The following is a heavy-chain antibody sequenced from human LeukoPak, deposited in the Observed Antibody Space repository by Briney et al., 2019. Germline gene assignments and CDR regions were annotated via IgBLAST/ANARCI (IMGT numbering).Heavy chain of an antibody. CDR2: ISAYNGNT. V-gene: IGHV1-18*01. D-gene: IGHD1-26*01. J-gene: IGHJ5*02. CDR3: ARNTLSGSYFKAWFDP. Sequence: ASVKVSCKASGGTFTSYGISWVRQAPGQGLEWMGWISAYNGNTNYAQKLQGRVTMTTDTSTSTAYMELRSLRSDDTAVYYCARNTLSGSYFKAWFDPWGQGTLVTVSS. CDR1: GGTFTSYG.